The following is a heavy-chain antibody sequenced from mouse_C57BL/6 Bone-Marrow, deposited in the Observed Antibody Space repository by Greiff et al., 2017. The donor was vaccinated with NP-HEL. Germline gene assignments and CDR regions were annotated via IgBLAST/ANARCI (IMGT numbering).Heavy chain of an antibody. CDR2: ISGGGGNT. CDR3: ARHSAYYSKTWFAY. Sequence: EVHLVESGGGSVKPGGSLKLSCAASGFTFSSYTMSWVRQTPEKRLEWVATISGGGGNTYYPDSVKGRFTISRDNAKNTLYLQMSSLRSEDTALYYCARHSAYYSKTWFAYWGQGTLVTVSA. V-gene: IGHV5-9*01. CDR1: GFTFSSYT. J-gene: IGHJ3*01. D-gene: IGHD2-5*01.